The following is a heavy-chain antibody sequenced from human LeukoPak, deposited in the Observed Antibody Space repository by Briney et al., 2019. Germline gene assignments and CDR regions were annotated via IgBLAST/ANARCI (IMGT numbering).Heavy chain of an antibody. J-gene: IGHJ4*02. CDR1: GYTFTSYY. Sequence: ASVKVSCKASGYTFTSYYMHWVRQAPGQGLEWMGIINPSGGSTSYAQKFQGRVTMTRDTSTSTVYMELRSLRSDDTAVYYCARGGYYDSSAVTEDYWGQGTLVTVSS. CDR2: INPSGGST. CDR3: ARGGYYDSSAVTEDY. D-gene: IGHD3-22*01. V-gene: IGHV1-46*01.